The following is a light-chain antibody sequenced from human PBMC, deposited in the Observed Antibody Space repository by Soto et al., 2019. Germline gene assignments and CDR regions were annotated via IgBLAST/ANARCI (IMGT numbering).Light chain of an antibody. V-gene: IGLV1-47*01. CDR2: RDN. CDR1: SSNIGSNY. CDR3: AAWDDSLSGVV. J-gene: IGLJ2*01. Sequence: QAVVTQPPSASGTPGQRVTISCSGSSSNIGSNYVYWYQQLPGTAPTLLIYRDNQRPSGVPDRFSGSKSGTSASLAISGLRSEDEADYYCAAWDDSLSGVVFGGGTQLTVL.